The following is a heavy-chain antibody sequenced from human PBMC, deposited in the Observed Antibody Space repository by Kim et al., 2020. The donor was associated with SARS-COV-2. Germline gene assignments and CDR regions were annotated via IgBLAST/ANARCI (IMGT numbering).Heavy chain of an antibody. Sequence: GGSLRLSCAASGFTFSSYGMHWVRQAPGKGLEWVTVISYDGSNKYYADSVKGRFTISRDNSKNTLYLQMNSLRAEDTAVYYCAKDLSGYDILTGPSGWDCWGQGTLVTVSS. CDR3: AKDLSGYDILTGPSGWDC. CDR1: GFTFSSYG. V-gene: IGHV3-30*18. J-gene: IGHJ4*02. CDR2: ISYDGSNK. D-gene: IGHD3-9*01.